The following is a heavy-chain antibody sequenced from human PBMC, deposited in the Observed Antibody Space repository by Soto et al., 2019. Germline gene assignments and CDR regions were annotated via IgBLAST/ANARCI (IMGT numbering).Heavy chain of an antibody. CDR1: GGSISSGGYY. CDR3: ARGSKCVYCSSTSGIDY. V-gene: IGHV4-31*03. D-gene: IGHD2-2*01. CDR2: IYYSGST. J-gene: IGHJ4*02. Sequence: SETLSLTCTVSGGSISSGGYYWSWIRQHPGKGLEWIGYIYYSGSTYYNPSLKSRVTISVDTSKNQFSLKLSSVTAADTAVYYCARGSKCVYCSSTSGIDYWGQGTLVTVSS.